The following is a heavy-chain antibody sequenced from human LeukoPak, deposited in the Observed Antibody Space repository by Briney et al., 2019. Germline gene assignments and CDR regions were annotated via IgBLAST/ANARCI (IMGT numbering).Heavy chain of an antibody. J-gene: IGHJ4*02. CDR2: IYYSGST. CDR1: GGSISTSSYY. CDR3: AREPGAGTDY. Sequence: SETLSLTCTVSGGSISTSSYYWVWIPQPPGKGLEWIVNIYYSGSTYYNPSLRIRVTISVDTSKNQFSLKLSSVTAADTAFYYCAREPGAGTDYWGQGTLVTVSS. V-gene: IGHV4-39*07. D-gene: IGHD6-13*01.